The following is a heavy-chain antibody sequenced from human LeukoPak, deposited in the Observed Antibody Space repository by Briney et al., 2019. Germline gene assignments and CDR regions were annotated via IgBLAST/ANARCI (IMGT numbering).Heavy chain of an antibody. CDR2: IIEGGDVI. CDR1: GFTFSAYW. Sequence: GGSLRLSCAASGFTFSAYWMTWVRQAPGKGLAWVANIIEGGDVIYYVDSVKGRFTISRDNTKNSLYLQMTSLRAEDTAVYYCARDGGRREDYWGQGALVTVSS. J-gene: IGHJ4*02. CDR3: ARDGGRREDY. D-gene: IGHD2-15*01. V-gene: IGHV3-7*01.